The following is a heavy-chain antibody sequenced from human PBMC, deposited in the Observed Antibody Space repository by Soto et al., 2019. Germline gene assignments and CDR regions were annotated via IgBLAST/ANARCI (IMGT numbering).Heavy chain of an antibody. D-gene: IGHD2-21*02. J-gene: IGHJ4*02. CDR3: ARVFCGGDCWTHILGY. CDR1: GYTFTSYA. Sequence: QVQLVQSGAEVKKPGASVKVSCKASGYTFTSYAMHWVRQAPGQRLEWMGWINAGNGNTKYSQKFQGRVTITRDTSASTAYMELSSLRSDDTAVYYCARVFCGGDCWTHILGYWGQGTLVTVSS. V-gene: IGHV1-3*01. CDR2: INAGNGNT.